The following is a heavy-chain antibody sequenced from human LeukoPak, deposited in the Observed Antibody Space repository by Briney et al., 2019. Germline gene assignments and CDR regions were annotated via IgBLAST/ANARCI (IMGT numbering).Heavy chain of an antibody. Sequence: GGSLRLSCAASGFTFSDYFMSWIRQAPGKGLEWVSYISSTGSTIYYADSVRGRFTISRDNAKTSLYLQMNSLRAEDTAVYYCARDPLYTNRWTGVDYWGQGTLVTVSS. CDR2: ISSTGSTI. V-gene: IGHV3-11*01. J-gene: IGHJ4*02. CDR3: ARDPLYTNRWTGVDY. CDR1: GFTFSDYF. D-gene: IGHD2-8*01.